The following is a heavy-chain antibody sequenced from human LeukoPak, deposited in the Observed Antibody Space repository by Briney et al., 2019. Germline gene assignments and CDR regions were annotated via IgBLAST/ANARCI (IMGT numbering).Heavy chain of an antibody. V-gene: IGHV3-23*01. J-gene: IGHJ5*02. CDR2: ISGSGGST. D-gene: IGHD3-10*01. CDR1: GFTFSSYA. Sequence: GGSLRLSCAASGFTFSSYAMSWVRQAPGKGLEWVSAISGSGGSTYYADSVKGRFTISRDNSKNTLYLQMNSLRAEDTAVYYCAKSSRALLWFGELLSGDWFDPWGQGTLVTVSS. CDR3: AKSSRALLWFGELLSGDWFDP.